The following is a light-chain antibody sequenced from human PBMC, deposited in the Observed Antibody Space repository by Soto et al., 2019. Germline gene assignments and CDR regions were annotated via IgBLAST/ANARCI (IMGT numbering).Light chain of an antibody. J-gene: IGLJ2*01. CDR2: QDS. CDR3: QAWDSSTSSVV. V-gene: IGLV3-1*01. CDR1: KLGDKY. Sequence: SYELTQPPSVSVSPGQQASITCSGDKLGDKYACWYQQKPGQSPVLVIYQDSKRPSGIPERFSGSNSGNTATLTISGTQAMDEADYYCQAWDSSTSSVVFGGGTKVTVL.